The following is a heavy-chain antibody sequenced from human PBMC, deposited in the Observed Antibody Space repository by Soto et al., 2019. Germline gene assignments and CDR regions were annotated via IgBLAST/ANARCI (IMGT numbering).Heavy chain of an antibody. CDR2: INPSGGST. V-gene: IGHV1-46*03. D-gene: IGHD3-3*01. J-gene: IGHJ4*02. CDR1: GYTFTSYY. CDR3: ARGIGVVIMTASFDY. Sequence: ASVKVSCKASGYTFTSYYRHWVRQAPGQGLEWMGIINPSGGSTSYAQKFQGRVTMTRDTSTSTVYMELSSLRSEDTAVYYCARGIGVVIMTASFDYWGQGTLVTVSS.